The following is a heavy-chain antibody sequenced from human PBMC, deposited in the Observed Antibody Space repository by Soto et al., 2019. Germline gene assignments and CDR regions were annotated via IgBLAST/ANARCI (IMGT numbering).Heavy chain of an antibody. CDR2: IYYSGSA. CDR3: ARGVGFGYYYYHMDL. J-gene: IGHJ6*02. Sequence: SETLSLTCTVSGDSVTSVSDYWSWIRQPPGKGLEWIGYIYYSGSADYNPSLGSRVTISIDTSKNQFSLKLTSVTAVDTAVYYCARGVGFGYYYYHMDLWGQGTTVTVSS. V-gene: IGHV4-61*01. D-gene: IGHD3-10*01. CDR1: GDSVTSVSDY.